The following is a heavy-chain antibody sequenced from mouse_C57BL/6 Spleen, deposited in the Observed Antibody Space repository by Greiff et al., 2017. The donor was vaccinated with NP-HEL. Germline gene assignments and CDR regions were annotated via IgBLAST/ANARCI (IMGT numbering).Heavy chain of an antibody. CDR1: GYTFTGYW. CDR2: ILPGSGST. Sequence: QVQLQQSGAELMKPGASVKLSCKATGYTFTGYWIEWVKQRPGHGLEWIGEILPGSGSTNYIEKFKGKATFTAATSSNAAYMQLSSLTTEDSAIYYCARRNYDYDGYYYAMDYWGQGTSVTVSS. D-gene: IGHD2-4*01. CDR3: ARRNYDYDGYYYAMDY. V-gene: IGHV1-9*01. J-gene: IGHJ4*01.